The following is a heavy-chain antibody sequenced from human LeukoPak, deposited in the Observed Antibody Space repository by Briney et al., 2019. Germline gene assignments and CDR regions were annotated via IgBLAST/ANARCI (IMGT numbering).Heavy chain of an antibody. D-gene: IGHD6-19*01. J-gene: IGHJ4*02. CDR3: TTNRAGSSVWYSGGPLDY. CDR1: GFTFSNAY. CDR2: VKSKTEGGTT. Sequence: GGSLRLSCVASGFTFSNAYMNWVRQAPGKGLEWVGRVKSKTEGGTTDYAAPVKGRFTISRDDSKNTLYLQMNNLKTEDTAVYYCTTNRAGSSVWYSGGPLDYWGQGPLVTVSS. V-gene: IGHV3-15*07.